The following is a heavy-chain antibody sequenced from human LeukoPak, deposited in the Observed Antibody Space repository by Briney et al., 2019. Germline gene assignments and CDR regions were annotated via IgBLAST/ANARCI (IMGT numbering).Heavy chain of an antibody. CDR1: GFTFKLYA. CDR3: AKDRGPYVGIDNNWFDP. V-gene: IGHV3-23*01. D-gene: IGHD3-10*02. Sequence: SGGSLRLSCTASGFTFKLYAMTWVRQAPGKGLEWVSGIGGSGDGTHYTHSVKGRFTISRDNSKNTLYRQMNSLRAEDTAVYYCAKDRGPYVGIDNNWFDPWGQGTLVIVSS. J-gene: IGHJ5*02. CDR2: IGGSGDGT.